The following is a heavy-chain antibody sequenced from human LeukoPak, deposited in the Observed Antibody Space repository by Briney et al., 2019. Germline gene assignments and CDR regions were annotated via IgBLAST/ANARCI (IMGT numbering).Heavy chain of an antibody. J-gene: IGHJ6*02. V-gene: IGHV4-59*01. CDR2: ISYSGST. CDR3: ARVKVRPEVYYYYGMDV. CDR1: GGSISGYY. Sequence: SETLSLTCTVSGGSISGYYWSWIRQPPGKGLEWIAYISYSGSTNYNPSLKSRVAISVDTSKNQFSLKLNSVTAADTAVYYCARVKVRPEVYYYYGMDVWGQGTTGTVSS.